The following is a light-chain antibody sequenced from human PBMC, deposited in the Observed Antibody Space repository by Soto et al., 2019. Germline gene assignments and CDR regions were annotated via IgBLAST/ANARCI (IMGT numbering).Light chain of an antibody. J-gene: IGKJ2*01. V-gene: IGKV1-5*03. CDR2: MAS. CDR1: QTIVTW. CDR3: QQYNSYQKT. Sequence: DVQMTQSPSTLSASIGDTVTITCRASQTIVTWLAWYQQKPGRPPKLLIYMASILESGVPSRFSGRGSGTEFTLTISGLQPDDIGTYYCQQYNSYQKTFGEGTKMDI.